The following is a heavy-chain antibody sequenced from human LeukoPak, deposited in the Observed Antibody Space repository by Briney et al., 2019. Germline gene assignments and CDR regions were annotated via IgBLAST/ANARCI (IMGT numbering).Heavy chain of an antibody. CDR1: GGTFSSYA. CDR2: IIPIFGTA. Sequence: SVKVSCKASGGTFSSYAISWVRQAPGQGLEWMGRIIPIFGTANYAQKFQGRVTITTDESTSTAYMELSSLRSEDTAVYYCARTPMYSSGWYCYSDYWGQGTLVTVSS. V-gene: IGHV1-69*05. J-gene: IGHJ4*02. CDR3: ARTPMYSSGWYCYSDY. D-gene: IGHD6-19*01.